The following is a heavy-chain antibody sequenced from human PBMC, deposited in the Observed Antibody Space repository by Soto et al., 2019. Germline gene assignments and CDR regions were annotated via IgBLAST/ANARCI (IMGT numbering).Heavy chain of an antibody. J-gene: IGHJ4*02. CDR3: AGLRRHTALDFDY. V-gene: IGHV1-69-2*01. CDR1: GYTFTDYY. CDR2: VDPEDGRT. D-gene: IGHD5-18*01. Sequence: EVQLVQSGAEVKKPGATVKISCKVSGYTFTDYYMHWVHQAPGKGLEWMGLVDPEDGRTIYAEKFQGRVTMTADTSTDTGYMELSSLRSEDTAVYYCAGLRRHTALDFDYWGQGTLVTVSS.